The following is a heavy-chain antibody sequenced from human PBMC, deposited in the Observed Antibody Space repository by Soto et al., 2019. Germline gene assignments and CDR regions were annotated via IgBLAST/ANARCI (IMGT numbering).Heavy chain of an antibody. D-gene: IGHD5-18*01. V-gene: IGHV1-8*01. CDR2: MNPNSGNT. CDR3: AREPTDTAMVRAFDI. J-gene: IGHJ3*02. Sequence: QVQLVQSGAEVKKPGASVKVSCKASGYTFTSYDINWVRQATGQGLEWMGWMNPNSGNTGYAQKFQGRVTMTRNTSISTADMELSSLRSEDTAVYYCAREPTDTAMVRAFDIWGQGTMVTVSS. CDR1: GYTFTSYD.